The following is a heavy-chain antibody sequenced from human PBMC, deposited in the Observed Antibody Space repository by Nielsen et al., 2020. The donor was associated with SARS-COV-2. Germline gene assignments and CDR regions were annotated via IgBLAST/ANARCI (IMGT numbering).Heavy chain of an antibody. V-gene: IGHV7-4-1*02. CDR2: INTNTGNP. D-gene: IGHD3-22*01. J-gene: IGHJ4*02. Sequence: ASVKVSCKASGYTFTSYAMNWVRQAPGQGLEWMGWINTNTGNPTYAQGFTGRFVFSLDTSVSTAYLQISSLKAEDTAVYYCASLITMIVGYPRTEFDYWGQGTLVTVSS. CDR3: ASLITMIVGYPRTEFDY. CDR1: GYTFTSYA.